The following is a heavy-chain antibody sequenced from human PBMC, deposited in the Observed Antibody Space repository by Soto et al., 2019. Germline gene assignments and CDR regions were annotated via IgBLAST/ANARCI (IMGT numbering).Heavy chain of an antibody. CDR1: GGSINSGVYS. Sequence: SETLSLTCAVSGGSINSGVYSWSWIRQPPGKGLEWIGYIYHSGATYNNPSLRSRVALSIDTSKNQFSLRLSSVTAADTAMYYCARATATGGIDYWGQGTLVTVSS. J-gene: IGHJ4*02. CDR2: IYHSGAT. V-gene: IGHV4-30-2*01. CDR3: ARATATGGIDY. D-gene: IGHD2-15*01.